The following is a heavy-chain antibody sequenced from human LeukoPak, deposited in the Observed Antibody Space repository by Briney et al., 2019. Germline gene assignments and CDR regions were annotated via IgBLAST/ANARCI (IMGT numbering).Heavy chain of an antibody. Sequence: SETLSLTCAVSGGSISSGGYSWSWIRQPLGKGLEWIGYIYHSGSTYYNPSLKSRVTISVDRSKNQFSLKLSSVTAADTAVYYCASRGGYYDSSGDPFDSWGQGTLVTVSS. D-gene: IGHD3-22*01. V-gene: IGHV4-30-2*01. J-gene: IGHJ4*02. CDR3: ASRGGYYDSSGDPFDS. CDR2: IYHSGST. CDR1: GGSISSGGYS.